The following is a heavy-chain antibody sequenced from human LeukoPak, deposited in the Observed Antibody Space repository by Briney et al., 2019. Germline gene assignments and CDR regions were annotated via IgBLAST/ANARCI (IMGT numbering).Heavy chain of an antibody. J-gene: IGHJ3*02. V-gene: IGHV3-74*01. CDR3: ARVPAQHIVVVTHDAFDI. CDR2: INSDGSST. CDR1: GFTFSSYW. D-gene: IGHD2-21*02. Sequence: GGPLRLSCAASGFTFSSYWMHWVRQAPGKGLVWVSRINSDGSSTSYADSVKGRFTISRDNAKNTLYLQMNSLRAEDRAVYYCARVPAQHIVVVTHDAFDIWGQGIMVTVSS.